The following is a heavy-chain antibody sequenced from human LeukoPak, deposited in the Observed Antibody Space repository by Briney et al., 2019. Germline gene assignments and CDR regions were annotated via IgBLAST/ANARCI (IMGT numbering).Heavy chain of an antibody. CDR1: GYTFTDYY. CDR2: VDPEDGET. Sequence: ASVKLSCKVSGYTFTDYYMHWVQQAPGKGLEWMGLVDPEDGETIYAEKFQGRVTITADTSTDTAYMELSSLRSEDTAVYYCATDLAVAGAFDYWGQGTLVTVSS. J-gene: IGHJ4*02. CDR3: ATDLAVAGAFDY. V-gene: IGHV1-69-2*01. D-gene: IGHD6-19*01.